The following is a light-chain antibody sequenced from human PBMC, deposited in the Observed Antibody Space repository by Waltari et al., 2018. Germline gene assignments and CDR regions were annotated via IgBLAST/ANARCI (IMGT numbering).Light chain of an antibody. Sequence: DIQLTQSPSFLSSSVRDRVTITCRASQGISNYLAWYQQKPGKAPKLLFYSASTLPSGVPSRFSGSGSGTEFSLTISSLQPEDFATYYCQQYDNLPFTFGPGTKVDIK. CDR3: QQYDNLPFT. V-gene: IGKV1-9*01. CDR2: SAS. J-gene: IGKJ3*01. CDR1: QGISNY.